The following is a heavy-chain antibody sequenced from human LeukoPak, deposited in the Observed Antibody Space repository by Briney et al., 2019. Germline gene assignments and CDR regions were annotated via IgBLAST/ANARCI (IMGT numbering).Heavy chain of an antibody. CDR2: IYTSGST. D-gene: IGHD2-15*01. J-gene: IGHJ5*02. CDR1: GGSISSGSYY. V-gene: IGHV4-61*02. CDR3: AREVGGIWFDP. Sequence: SETLSLTCTVSGGSISSGSYYWSWIRQPAGKGLEWIGRIYTSGSTNYNPSLKSRVTISVDTSKNQFSLKLSSVTAADTAVYYCAREVGGIWFDPWGQGTLVTVSS.